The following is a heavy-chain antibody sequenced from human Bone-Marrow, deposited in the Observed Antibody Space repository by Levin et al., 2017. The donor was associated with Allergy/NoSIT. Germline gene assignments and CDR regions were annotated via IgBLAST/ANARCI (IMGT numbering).Heavy chain of an antibody. CDR1: GYSFTSYW. Sequence: GESLKISCKDSGYSFTSYWIAWVRQMPGKGLEWMGSIYPGDSDTRYSPSFQGQVTISADTSISTAYLQWNSLKSSDTAMYYCARQQEQMDPFDMWGQGTKVTVS. CDR2: IYPGDSDT. V-gene: IGHV5-51*01. D-gene: IGHD1-26*01. CDR3: ARQQEQMDPFDM. J-gene: IGHJ3*02.